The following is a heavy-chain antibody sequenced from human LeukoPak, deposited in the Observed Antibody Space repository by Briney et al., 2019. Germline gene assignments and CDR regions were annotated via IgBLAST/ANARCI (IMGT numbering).Heavy chain of an antibody. CDR1: GFTFSSYG. V-gene: IGHV3-30*18. D-gene: IGHD3-22*01. CDR2: ISYDGSNR. Sequence: GGSLRLFCAASGFTFSSYGMHWVRQAPGKGLEWVALISYDGSNRYYADSVKGRFTISRDNSKNTLYLQMNSLRAEDTAVYYCAKLSWYYYDSSGYLWGQGTLVTVSS. CDR3: AKLSWYYYDSSGYL. J-gene: IGHJ4*02.